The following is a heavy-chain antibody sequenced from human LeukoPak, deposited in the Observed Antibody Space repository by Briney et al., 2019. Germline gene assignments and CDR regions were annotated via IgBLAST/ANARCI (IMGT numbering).Heavy chain of an antibody. CDR1: GGTFSSYA. CDR3: ARELRYFDWPGYYMDV. D-gene: IGHD3-9*01. J-gene: IGHJ6*03. CDR2: IIPIFGTA. Sequence: SVKVSCKASGGTFSSYAISWVRQAPGQGLEWMGRIIPIFGTADYAQKFQGRVTITTDESTSTAYMELSSLRSEDTAVYYCARELRYFDWPGYYMDVWGKGTTVTVSS. V-gene: IGHV1-69*05.